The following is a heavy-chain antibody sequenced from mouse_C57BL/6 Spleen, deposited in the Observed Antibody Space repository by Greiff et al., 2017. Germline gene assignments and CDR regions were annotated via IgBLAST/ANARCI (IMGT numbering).Heavy chain of an antibody. Sequence: DVMLVESGGGLVQPGGSLKLSCAASGFTFSDYGMAWVRQAPRKGPEWVAFISNLAYSIYYADTVTGRFTISRENAKNTLYLEMSSLRSEDTAMYYCARNWEGYFDVWGTGTTVTVSS. CDR1: GFTFSDYG. J-gene: IGHJ1*03. V-gene: IGHV5-15*01. D-gene: IGHD4-1*01. CDR2: ISNLAYSI. CDR3: ARNWEGYFDV.